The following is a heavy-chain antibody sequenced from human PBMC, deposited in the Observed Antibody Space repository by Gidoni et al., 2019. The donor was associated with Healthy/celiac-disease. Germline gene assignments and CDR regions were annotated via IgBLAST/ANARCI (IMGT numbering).Heavy chain of an antibody. V-gene: IGHV3-23*01. CDR1: GFTFSSYA. Sequence: EVQLLESGGGLVQPGVSLRLSCAASGFTFSSYAMSWVRQAPGKGLEWVSAISGSGGSTYYADSVKGRFTISRDNSKNTLYLQMNSLRAEDTAVYYCAKRDGESWYFDLWGRGTLVTVSS. D-gene: IGHD3-10*01. CDR3: AKRDGESWYFDL. CDR2: ISGSGGST. J-gene: IGHJ2*01.